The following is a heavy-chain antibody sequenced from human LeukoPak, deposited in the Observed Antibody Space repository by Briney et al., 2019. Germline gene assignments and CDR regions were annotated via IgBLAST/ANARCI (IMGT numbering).Heavy chain of an antibody. D-gene: IGHD3-22*01. CDR1: GFTFSSYS. Sequence: GGSLRLSCGTSGFTFSSYSMNWVRQAPGKGLQWISHIDCTYSIHYADSVKGRFTISRDNAKNSLYLQMNSLRAEDTAVYYCARSSGSYRPMGYWGQGTLVTASA. J-gene: IGHJ4*02. CDR2: IDCTYSI. CDR3: ARSSGSYRPMGY. V-gene: IGHV3-48*04.